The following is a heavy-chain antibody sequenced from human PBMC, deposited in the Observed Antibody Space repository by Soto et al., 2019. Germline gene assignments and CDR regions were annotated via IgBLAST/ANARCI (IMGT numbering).Heavy chain of an antibody. D-gene: IGHD6-6*01. CDR2: ISNDGSNK. CDR3: AKVVRADSTASNFYYYSGMDV. J-gene: IGHJ6*02. CDR1: GFSFSTYG. V-gene: IGHV3-30*18. Sequence: QVQMVESGGGVVQPGRSLRLSCAASGFSFSTYGMHWVRQAPGKGLEWMAVISNDGSNKYYADSVKGRFTISRDNSKDMLFLQMKSLRGEDTAVYYCAKVVRADSTASNFYYYSGMDVWGQGTTVTVSS.